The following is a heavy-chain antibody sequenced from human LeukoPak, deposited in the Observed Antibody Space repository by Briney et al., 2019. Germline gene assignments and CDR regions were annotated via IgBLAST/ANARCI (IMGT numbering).Heavy chain of an antibody. Sequence: ASVKVSCKASGYTFTSYYMHWVRQAPGQGLEWMGIINPSGGSTSYAQKFQGRVTMTRDMSTSTVYMELSSLRSEDTAVYYCARGYRGLWFGELFQSWFDPWGQGTLVTVSS. CDR2: INPSGGST. J-gene: IGHJ5*02. CDR3: ARGYRGLWFGELFQSWFDP. V-gene: IGHV1-46*01. CDR1: GYTFTSYY. D-gene: IGHD3-10*01.